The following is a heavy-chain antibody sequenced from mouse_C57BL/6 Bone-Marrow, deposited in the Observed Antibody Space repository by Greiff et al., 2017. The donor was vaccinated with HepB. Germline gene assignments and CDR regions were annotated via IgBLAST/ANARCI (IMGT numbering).Heavy chain of an antibody. Sequence: VKVVDSGPGLVQPSQSLSITCTVSGFSLTSYGVHWVRQPPGKGLEWLGVIWSGGSTDYNAAFISRLSISKDNSKSQVFFKMNRLQADDTAIYYCAKRDGYLWYFDVWGTGTTVTVSS. CDR1: GFSLTSYG. D-gene: IGHD2-3*01. J-gene: IGHJ1*03. CDR2: IWSGGST. CDR3: AKRDGYLWYFDV. V-gene: IGHV2-4*01.